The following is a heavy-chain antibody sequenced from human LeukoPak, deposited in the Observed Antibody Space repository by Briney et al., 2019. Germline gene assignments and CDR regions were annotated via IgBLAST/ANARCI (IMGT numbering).Heavy chain of an antibody. V-gene: IGHV1-69*02. CDR2: IIPILGIA. Sequence: SVKVSCKASGGTFSSYTISWVRQAPGQGLEWMGRIIPILGIANYAQKFQGRVTITADKSTSTAYIELSSLRSEDTAVYYCARSGSPKNYYYYYMDVWGKGTAVTVSS. CDR1: GGTFSSYT. D-gene: IGHD1-26*01. J-gene: IGHJ6*03. CDR3: ARSGSPKNYYYYYMDV.